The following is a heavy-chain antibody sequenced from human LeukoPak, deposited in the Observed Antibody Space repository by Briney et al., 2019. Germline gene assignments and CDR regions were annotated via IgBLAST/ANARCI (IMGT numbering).Heavy chain of an antibody. CDR1: GYTFTNNW. Sequence: GESRKISCKGSGYTFTNNWIGWVRQTPGKGLEWMGIIYPGDSDPRYSPSFEGQVTISVDNSITTAYLQWSSLKASDTAMYYCARHPNSTYCTNSDCYRWFDPWGQGTLVTVSS. D-gene: IGHD2-8*01. CDR2: IYPGDSDP. CDR3: ARHPNSTYCTNSDCYRWFDP. V-gene: IGHV5-51*01. J-gene: IGHJ5*02.